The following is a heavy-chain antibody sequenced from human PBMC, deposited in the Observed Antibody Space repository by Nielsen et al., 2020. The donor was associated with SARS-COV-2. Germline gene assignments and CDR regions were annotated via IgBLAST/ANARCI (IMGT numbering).Heavy chain of an antibody. Sequence: ASVKVSCKASGYTFTSYAMHWVRQAPGQRLEWMGWINPNSGGTNYAQKFQGRVTMTRDTSISTAYMELSRLRSDDTAVYYCARDSRWARVGDAFDIWGQGTMVTVSS. CDR2: INPNSGGT. D-gene: IGHD4-23*01. CDR1: GYTFTSYA. CDR3: ARDSRWARVGDAFDI. J-gene: IGHJ3*02. V-gene: IGHV1-2*02.